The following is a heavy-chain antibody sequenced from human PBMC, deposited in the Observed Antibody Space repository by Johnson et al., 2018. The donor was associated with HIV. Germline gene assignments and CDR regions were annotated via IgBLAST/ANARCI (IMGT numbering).Heavy chain of an antibody. J-gene: IGHJ3*02. D-gene: IGHD6-6*01. CDR3: ARGGQLVAFDI. Sequence: QVQLVESGGGVVQPGRSLRLSCAASGFTFSSYAMHWVRQAPGKGLEWVAVISYDGSDKYYADSVKGRFTISRDNSKNTLYLQMNSLRAEDTAVYYCARGGQLVAFDIWSQGTMVTVSS. CDR2: ISYDGSDK. CDR1: GFTFSSYA. V-gene: IGHV3-30*04.